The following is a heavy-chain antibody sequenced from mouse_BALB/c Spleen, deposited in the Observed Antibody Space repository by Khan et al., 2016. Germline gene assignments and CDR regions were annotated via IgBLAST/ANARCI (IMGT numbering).Heavy chain of an antibody. CDR3: AGRVYYCSMDD. V-gene: IGHV4-1*02. Sequence: EVKLLESGGGLVQPGGSLKLSCAASGFDFSRYWMSWVRQAPGKGLEWIGEINPDSSKINYTQSLKDQFIISREHAKNTLDLHMSKVNTADTALYYCAGRVYYCSMDDWGQGTSVTVSS. J-gene: IGHJ4*01. CDR1: GFDFSRYW. D-gene: IGHD1-1*01. CDR2: INPDSSKI.